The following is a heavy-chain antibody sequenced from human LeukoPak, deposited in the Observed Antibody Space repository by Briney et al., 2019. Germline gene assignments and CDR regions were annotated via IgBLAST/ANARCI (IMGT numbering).Heavy chain of an antibody. CDR2: ISSSSRYI. V-gene: IGHV3-21*01. D-gene: IGHD3-22*01. J-gene: IGHJ3*02. CDR1: GFAFSSYS. CDR3: ARDVAHDSSGPIRGDAFDI. Sequence: GGSLRLSCAVSGFAFSSYSMNWVGQSPGKGLEGFSSISSSSRYIYYADSVKGRFTISRDNAKTSLYLQMNSLRAEDTAVYYCARDVAHDSSGPIRGDAFDIWGQGTMVTVSS.